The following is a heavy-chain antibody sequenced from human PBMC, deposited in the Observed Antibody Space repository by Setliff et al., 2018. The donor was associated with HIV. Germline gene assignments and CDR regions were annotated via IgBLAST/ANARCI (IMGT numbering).Heavy chain of an antibody. CDR1: GFTFSSDS. CDR2: ISSSSSYI. D-gene: IGHD3-22*01. V-gene: IGHV3-21*01. J-gene: IGHJ4*02. Sequence: GGSLRLSCAASGFTFSSDSMNWVRQAPGKGLEWVSSISSSSSYIYYADSVKGRFTISRDNAKNSLYLQMNSLRAEDTAVYYCARGPYYYDSSGPFDYWGQGTLVTVSS. CDR3: ARGPYYYDSSGPFDY.